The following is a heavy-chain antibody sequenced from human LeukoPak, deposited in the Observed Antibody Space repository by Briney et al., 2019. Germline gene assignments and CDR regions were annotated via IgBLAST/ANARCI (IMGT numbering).Heavy chain of an antibody. CDR2: IYTTGAT. J-gene: IGHJ4*02. Sequence: SETLSLTCTVSSGSINSYYWGWVRQPPGKGLEWIGRIYTTGATQYNPSLKSRVTMSIDTSTNQFSLNLRSMTAADTAVYYCGRQGYTASYYSLDFWSQGTLVAVS. CDR1: SGSINSYY. D-gene: IGHD1-26*01. V-gene: IGHV4-4*07. CDR3: GRQGYTASYYSLDF.